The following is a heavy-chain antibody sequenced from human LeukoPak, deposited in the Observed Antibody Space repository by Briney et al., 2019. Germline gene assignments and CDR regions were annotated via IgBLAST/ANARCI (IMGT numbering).Heavy chain of an antibody. CDR3: ARQYASFDY. V-gene: IGHV5-51*01. J-gene: IGHJ4*02. Sequence: GESLKISCKGSGYTFTSYWIGWVRQMPGKGLEWMGIIYPGDSETRYSPSFQGQVTFSADKSINTAYLQWSSLKASDTAIYYCARQYASFDYWGQGTLVTVSS. D-gene: IGHD2-2*01. CDR1: GYTFTSYW. CDR2: IYPGDSET.